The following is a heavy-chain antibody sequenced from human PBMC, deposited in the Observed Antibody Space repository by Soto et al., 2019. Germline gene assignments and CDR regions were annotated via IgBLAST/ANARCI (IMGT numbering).Heavy chain of an antibody. Sequence: QVQLVQSGAEVKKPGSSVKVSCKASGGTFSSYAISWVRQAPGQGLEWMGGIIPIFGTANYAQKFQGRVTITADESTSTDYMELSSLRSEDTAVYYCARADCISTSCYSKVDYWGQGTLVTVSS. CDR1: GGTFSSYA. V-gene: IGHV1-69*12. CDR2: IIPIFGTA. J-gene: IGHJ4*02. CDR3: ARADCISTSCYSKVDY. D-gene: IGHD2-2*01.